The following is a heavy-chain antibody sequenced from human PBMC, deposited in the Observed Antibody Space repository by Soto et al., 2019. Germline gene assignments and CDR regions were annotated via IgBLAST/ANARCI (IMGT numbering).Heavy chain of an antibody. V-gene: IGHV3-21*01. CDR2: ISSSSSYI. D-gene: IGHD2-2*01. Sequence: GGSLRLSCAASGLTFSSYSMNWVRQAPGKGLEWVSSISSSSSYIYYADSVKGRLTISRDNAKNSLYLQMNSLRAEDTAVYYCARCYENYYYGMDVWVQGTTVTVSS. CDR3: ARCYENYYYGMDV. J-gene: IGHJ6*02. CDR1: GLTFSSYS.